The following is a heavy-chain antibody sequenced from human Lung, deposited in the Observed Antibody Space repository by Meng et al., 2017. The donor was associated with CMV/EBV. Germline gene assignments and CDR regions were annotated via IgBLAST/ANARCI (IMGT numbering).Heavy chain of an antibody. CDR2: INPSGGST. V-gene: IGHV1-46*01. D-gene: IGHD6-13*01. J-gene: IGHJ6*02. CDR1: GYTFTNYY. CDR3: ARVLGQLVSPYGMDV. Sequence: ASVKVSXKASGYTFTNYYMHWVRQAPGQGLEWTGVINPSGGSTTYAQKFQGRLTMTRDTSTSTVYMELSSLKSEDTAMYYCARVLGQLVSPYGMDVWGQGTTVXVSS.